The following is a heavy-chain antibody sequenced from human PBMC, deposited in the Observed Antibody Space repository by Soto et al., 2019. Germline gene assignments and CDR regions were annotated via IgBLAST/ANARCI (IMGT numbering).Heavy chain of an antibody. CDR3: ARVGYCSSTRCKKFTRGEKTFDY. D-gene: IGHD2-2*01. CDR1: GYTFTSYG. V-gene: IGHV1-18*04. J-gene: IGHJ4*02. CDR2: ISAYNGNT. Sequence: QVQLVQSGAEVKKPGASVKVSCKASGYTFTSYGISWVRQAPGQGLEWRGWISAYNGNTNYAQKLQGRVTMTTGTSTSTAYMELRSLRSDDTAVYYCARVGYCSSTRCKKFTRGEKTFDYWGQGTLVTVSS.